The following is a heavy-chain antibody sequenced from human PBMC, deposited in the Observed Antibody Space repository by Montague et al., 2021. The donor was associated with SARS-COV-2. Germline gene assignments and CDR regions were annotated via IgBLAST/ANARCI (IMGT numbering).Heavy chain of an antibody. CDR3: ARRRERWSDAFDI. D-gene: IGHD2-15*01. J-gene: IGHJ3*02. CDR1: GGSISSYY. CDR2: IYYSRST. V-gene: IGHV4-59*08. Sequence: SETLSLTCTVSGGSISSYYWSWIRQPPGKGLEWIGYIYYSRSTNYNPSLKSRVTISVDTSKNQFSLKVRSVTAADTAVYCCARRRERWSDAFDIWGQGTMVTVSS.